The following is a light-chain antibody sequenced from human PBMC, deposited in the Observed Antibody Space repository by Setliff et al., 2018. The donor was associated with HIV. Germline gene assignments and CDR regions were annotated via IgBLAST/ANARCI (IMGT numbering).Light chain of an antibody. Sequence: QSALTQPPSASGSRGQSVTISCTGTSSDVGGYNYVSWYQQHPGKAPKLMIYEVNKRPSGVPDRFSGSKSGNTASLTISGLQTEDEADYFCSSYTSSSPLYVFGTGTKVTVL. V-gene: IGLV2-8*01. CDR3: SSYTSSSPLYV. CDR1: SSDVGGYNY. CDR2: EVN. J-gene: IGLJ1*01.